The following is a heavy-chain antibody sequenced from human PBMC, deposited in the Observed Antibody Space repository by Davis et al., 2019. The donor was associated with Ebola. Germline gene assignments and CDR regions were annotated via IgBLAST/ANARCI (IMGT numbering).Heavy chain of an antibody. D-gene: IGHD3-10*01. J-gene: IGHJ4*02. CDR3: ATDFGNFGGLGY. V-gene: IGHV3-53*01. CDR1: GFSVSSNY. Sequence: GESLKISCAGSGFSVSSNYMSWVRQAPGEGLEWVAVIYDSGAEYYADSVRGRFTISRDSSKNTLYLQMNSLRAEDTAVYYCATDFGNFGGLGYWGRGTLVTVSS. CDR2: IYDSGAE.